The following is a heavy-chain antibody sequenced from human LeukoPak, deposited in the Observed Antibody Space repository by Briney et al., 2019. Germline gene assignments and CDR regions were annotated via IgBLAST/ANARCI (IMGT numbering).Heavy chain of an antibody. Sequence: SETLSLTCTVSGGSISSYYWSWIRQPPGKGLEWIGYIYYSGSTNYNSSLKSRVTISVDTSKNQFSLKLSSVTAADTAVYYCARVGGWGFWSGLDAFDIWGQGTMVTVSS. CDR1: GGSISSYY. J-gene: IGHJ3*02. V-gene: IGHV4-59*01. D-gene: IGHD3-3*01. CDR2: IYYSGST. CDR3: ARVGGWGFWSGLDAFDI.